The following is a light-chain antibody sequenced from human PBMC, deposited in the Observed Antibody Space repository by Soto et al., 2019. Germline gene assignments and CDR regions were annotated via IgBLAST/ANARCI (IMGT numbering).Light chain of an antibody. J-gene: IGLJ1*01. Sequence: QSALTQPPSASGTPGQRVTISCSGSSSNIGSNYVYWYQQLPGTAPKLLIYRNNQRPSGVPDRFSGSKSGTSASLAISGLRSEDEADYYCAAWDDSRSVRYVFGTGTKVTVL. CDR3: AAWDDSRSVRYV. V-gene: IGLV1-47*01. CDR2: RNN. CDR1: SSNIGSNY.